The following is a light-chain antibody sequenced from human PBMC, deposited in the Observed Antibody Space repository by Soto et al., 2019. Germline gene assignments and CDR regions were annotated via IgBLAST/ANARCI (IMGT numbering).Light chain of an antibody. CDR3: QQFGSSPIT. J-gene: IGKJ5*01. Sequence: EIVLTQSPGTLSLSPGESATLSCRASQSVSSTYLAWYRQKPGQSPRLLIYGASSGATGIPDRFSGSGSGTDFTLTISRLEPEDFAGYYCQQFGSSPITFGQGTRLEIK. CDR1: QSVSSTY. V-gene: IGKV3-20*01. CDR2: GAS.